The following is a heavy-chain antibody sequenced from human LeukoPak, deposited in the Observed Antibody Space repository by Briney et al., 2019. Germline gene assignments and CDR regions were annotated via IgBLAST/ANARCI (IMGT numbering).Heavy chain of an antibody. CDR3: ARLSIVGATLLFDY. J-gene: IGHJ4*02. D-gene: IGHD1-26*01. CDR1: GGSISSYY. V-gene: IGHV4-4*09. CDR2: IYTSGST. Sequence: SETLSLTCTVSGGSISSYYWSWIRQPPGKGLEWIGYIYTSGSTNYNPSLKSRVTISVDTSKNQFSLKLSSVTAADTVVYYCARLSIVGATLLFDYWGQGTLVTVSS.